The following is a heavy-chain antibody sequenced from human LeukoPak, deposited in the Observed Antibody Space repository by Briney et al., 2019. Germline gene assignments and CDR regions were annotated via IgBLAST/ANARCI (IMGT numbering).Heavy chain of an antibody. CDR1: GFTFDDYG. CDR3: TRDSQDSYVYYMVV. CDR2: INQDGSVK. D-gene: IGHD3-10*02. Sequence: GGSLRLSCAASGFTFDDYGMSWVRQAPGKGLEWVANINQDGSVKYYVDPVKGRFTISRDSAKSSLYLQMNSLRAEDTAVYYCTRDSQDSYVYYMVVWGKGTTVTVSS. V-gene: IGHV3-7*01. J-gene: IGHJ6*03.